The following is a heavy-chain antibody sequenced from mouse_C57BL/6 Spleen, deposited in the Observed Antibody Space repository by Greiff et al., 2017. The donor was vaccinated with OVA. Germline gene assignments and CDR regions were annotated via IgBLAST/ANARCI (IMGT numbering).Heavy chain of an antibody. CDR3: ARGRGYDYDVDYAMDY. CDR1: GYTFTGYW. V-gene: IGHV1-9*01. Sequence: VQLQQSGAELIKPGASVKLSCKATGYTFTGYWIEWVKQRPGHGLEWIGEILPGSGSTNYNEKFKGKATFTADTSSNIAYMQLSSLTTEDSAIYYCARGRGYDYDVDYAMDYWGQGTSVTVSS. D-gene: IGHD2-4*01. J-gene: IGHJ4*01. CDR2: ILPGSGST.